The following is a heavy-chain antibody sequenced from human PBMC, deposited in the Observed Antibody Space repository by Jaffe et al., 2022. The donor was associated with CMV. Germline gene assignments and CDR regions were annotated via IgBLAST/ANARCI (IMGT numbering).Heavy chain of an antibody. J-gene: IGHJ4*02. Sequence: EVQLLESGGGLVQPGGSLRLSCAASGFTFSSYAMSWVRQAPGKGLEWVSAISGSGGSTYYADSVKGRFTISRDNSKNTLYLQMNSLRAEDTAVYYCAAQGSILDAFDYWGQGTLVTVSS. CDR2: ISGSGGST. V-gene: IGHV3-23*01. D-gene: IGHD2-15*01. CDR1: GFTFSSYA. CDR3: AAQGSILDAFDY.